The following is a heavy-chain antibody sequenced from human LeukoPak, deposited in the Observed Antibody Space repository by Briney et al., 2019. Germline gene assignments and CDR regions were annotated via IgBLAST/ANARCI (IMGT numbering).Heavy chain of an antibody. Sequence: ASVQVSCKATGYSFTSYDINWVRQATGQGLEWMGWMNPNSGNTGYAQKFQGRVTMTRSTSISTAYMELSSLRSEDTAVYYCARVLRYSSSWYPPVDWYFDLWGRGTLVTVSS. D-gene: IGHD6-13*01. J-gene: IGHJ2*01. CDR1: GYSFTSYD. CDR3: ARVLRYSSSWYPPVDWYFDL. V-gene: IGHV1-8*01. CDR2: MNPNSGNT.